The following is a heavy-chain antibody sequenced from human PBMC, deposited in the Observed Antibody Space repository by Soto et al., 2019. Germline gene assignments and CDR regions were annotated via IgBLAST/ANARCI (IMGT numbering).Heavy chain of an antibody. D-gene: IGHD6-19*01. CDR1: GGSVSSGSYY. Sequence: SETLSLTCTVSGGSVSSGSYYWSWIRQPPGKGLEWIGYIYYSGSTNYNPSLKSRVTISVDTSKNQFSLKLSSVTAADTAVYYCARVDTSPYSSGWYGLDYWGQGTLVTSPQ. CDR3: ARVDTSPYSSGWYGLDY. J-gene: IGHJ4*02. V-gene: IGHV4-61*01. CDR2: IYYSGST.